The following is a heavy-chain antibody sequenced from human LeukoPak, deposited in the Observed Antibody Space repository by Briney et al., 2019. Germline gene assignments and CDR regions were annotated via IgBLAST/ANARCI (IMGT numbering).Heavy chain of an antibody. CDR2: ITGDGGYT. V-gene: IGHV3-64*01. CDR3: ARVWTNDRRNAFDI. D-gene: IGHD2-8*01. CDR1: GFTFSTYV. J-gene: IGHJ3*02. Sequence: PGGSLRLSCAASGFTFSTYVMQWVRQAPGKGLEYVSAITGDGGYTYYANSVKGRFTISRDNSKKTLYLQMGSLRADDMAVYYCARVWTNDRRNAFDIWGQGTMVTVSS.